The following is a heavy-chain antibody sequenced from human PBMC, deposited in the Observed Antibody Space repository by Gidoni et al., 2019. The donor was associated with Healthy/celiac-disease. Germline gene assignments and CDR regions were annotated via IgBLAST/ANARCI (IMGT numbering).Heavy chain of an antibody. CDR3: AAATTVTTGHFDY. V-gene: IGHV3-53*02. Sequence: EVQLVEIGGGLIQPGGSLRLSCAASGFTVSRNYMSWVRQAPGKGLEWVSVIYSDGSTNYADAVKGRFTISRDNSKNTLYLQMNSLRADDTAVYYCAAATTVTTGHFDYWGQGTLVTVSS. D-gene: IGHD4-17*01. J-gene: IGHJ4*02. CDR1: GFTVSRNY. CDR2: IYSDGST.